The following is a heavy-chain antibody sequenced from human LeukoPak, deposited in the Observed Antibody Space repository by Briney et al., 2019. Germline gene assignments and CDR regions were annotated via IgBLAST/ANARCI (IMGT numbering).Heavy chain of an antibody. CDR1: GGSISSSNW. CDR3: ARAYCSSTSCYAFDI. D-gene: IGHD2-2*01. V-gene: IGHV4-4*02. CDR2: IYHSGST. Sequence: PSETLSLTCAVSGGSISSSNWWSWVRQPPGKGLEWIGEIYHSGSTNYNPSLKSRVTISVDKSKNQFSLKLSSVTAADTAVYYCARAYCSSTSCYAFDIWGQGTMVTVSS. J-gene: IGHJ3*02.